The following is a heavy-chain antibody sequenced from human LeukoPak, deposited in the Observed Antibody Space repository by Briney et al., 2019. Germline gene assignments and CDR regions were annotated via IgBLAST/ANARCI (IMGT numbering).Heavy chain of an antibody. D-gene: IGHD6-13*01. V-gene: IGHV3-48*02. J-gene: IGHJ4*02. CDR2: ISSSSSTI. Sequence: DPGGSLRLSCAASGFTFSSYSMNWVRQAPGTGLEWVSYISSSSSTIYYADSVKGRFTISRDNAKNSLYLQMNSLRDEDTAVYYCAGYSSSWRRIDYWGQGTLVTVSS. CDR3: AGYSSSWRRIDY. CDR1: GFTFSSYS.